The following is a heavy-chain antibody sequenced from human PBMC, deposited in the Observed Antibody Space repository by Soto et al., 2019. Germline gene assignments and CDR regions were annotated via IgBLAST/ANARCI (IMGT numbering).Heavy chain of an antibody. Sequence: QVQLQESGPGLVKPSETLSLTCTVSGGSISSYYWSWIRQPPGKGLEWIGYIYYSGSTNYNPSLKSRVTISVDTSKNQFPLKLSSVTAADPAVYYCARDGRDWGQGTLVTVSS. CDR1: GGSISSYY. D-gene: IGHD2-15*01. CDR2: IYYSGST. CDR3: ARDGRD. J-gene: IGHJ4*02. V-gene: IGHV4-59*01.